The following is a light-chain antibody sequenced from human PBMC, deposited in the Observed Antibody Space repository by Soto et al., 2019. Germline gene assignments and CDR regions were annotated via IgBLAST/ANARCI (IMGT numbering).Light chain of an antibody. CDR1: SSNIGAGYD. Sequence: QSVLTQQPSVSGAPGQRVTISCTGSSSNIGAGYDVPWYQQLPGTAPKLLIYGNSNRPSGVPDRFSGSKSGTSASLAITGLQAEDEADYYCQSYDSSLSGCYVFGTGSKVTVL. CDR2: GNS. CDR3: QSYDSSLSGCYV. J-gene: IGLJ1*01. V-gene: IGLV1-40*01.